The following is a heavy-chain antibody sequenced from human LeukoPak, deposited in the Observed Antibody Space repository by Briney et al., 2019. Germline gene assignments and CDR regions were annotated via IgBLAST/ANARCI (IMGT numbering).Heavy chain of an antibody. CDR3: ARDRRDTSMVWDY. Sequence: SETLSLTCTVSGDSMSSYYWSWIRQPPGKGLEWIGYIYYSGHTNYNPSLKSRVTISVDTSKNQFSLKMRPVTAADTAVYYCARDRRDTSMVWDYWGRGTLVTVSS. D-gene: IGHD5-18*01. CDR2: IYYSGHT. J-gene: IGHJ4*02. V-gene: IGHV4-59*01. CDR1: GDSMSSYY.